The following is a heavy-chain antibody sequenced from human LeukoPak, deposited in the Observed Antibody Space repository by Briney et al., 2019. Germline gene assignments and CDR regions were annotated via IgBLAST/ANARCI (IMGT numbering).Heavy chain of an antibody. J-gene: IGHJ4*02. D-gene: IGHD3-9*01. CDR3: ATFGGYFDWLFPRDY. Sequence: SETLSLTCTVSGGSISSSSYYWGWIRQPPGKGLEWIGSIYHSGSTYYNPSLKSRVTISVDTSKNQFSLKLSSVTAADTAVYYCATFGGYFDWLFPRDYWGQGTLVTVSS. V-gene: IGHV4-39*07. CDR2: IYHSGST. CDR1: GGSISSSSYY.